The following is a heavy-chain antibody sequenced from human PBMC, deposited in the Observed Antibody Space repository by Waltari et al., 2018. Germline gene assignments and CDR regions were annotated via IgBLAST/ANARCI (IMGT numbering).Heavy chain of an antibody. CDR1: GDSLTSDLYY. J-gene: IGHJ5*02. CDR2: ISYRGAT. CDR3: ARQGYCGGDCYSDT. V-gene: IGHV4-39*01. Sequence: QLQLQESGPGLVTPSETLSLTCTVSGDSLTSDLYYWGWIRQPPGKGLEWIATISYRGATYYSPSLKSRVTISRDTSKNQFSLKVTSVTAADTAVYYCARQGYCGGDCYSDTWGQGTLVTVSP. D-gene: IGHD2-21*01.